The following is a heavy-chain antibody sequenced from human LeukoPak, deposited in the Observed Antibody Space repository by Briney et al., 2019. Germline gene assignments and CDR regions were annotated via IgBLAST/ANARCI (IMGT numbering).Heavy chain of an antibody. J-gene: IGHJ4*02. Sequence: PGGSLRLSCAASGFTFSSYWMSWVRQVPGKGLEWVANIKQDGSEKYSVDSVKGRFTISRDNAKNSLYLQMNSLRVEDTAVYYCARENVVRGVFDYWGQGTLVTASS. CDR1: GFTFSSYW. CDR2: IKQDGSEK. D-gene: IGHD3-10*01. CDR3: ARENVVRGVFDY. V-gene: IGHV3-7*05.